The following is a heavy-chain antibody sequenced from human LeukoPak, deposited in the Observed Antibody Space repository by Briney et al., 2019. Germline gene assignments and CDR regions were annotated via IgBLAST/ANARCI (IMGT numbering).Heavy chain of an antibody. CDR2: LSDSGSIT. J-gene: IGHJ4*02. Sequence: GGSLRLSCVVFGFNFKNYAMSWVRQVPGRGLEWVSTLSDSGSITDYADSVKGRFTISRDNSKNTLFLQMNSLRAEDTAVYYCAKEAQGCSITSCYFDSWGQGTLVTVSS. CDR3: AKEAQGCSITSCYFDS. D-gene: IGHD2-2*01. CDR1: GFNFKNYA. V-gene: IGHV3-23*01.